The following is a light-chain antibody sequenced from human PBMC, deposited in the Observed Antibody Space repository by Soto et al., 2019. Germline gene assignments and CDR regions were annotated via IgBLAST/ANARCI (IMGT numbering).Light chain of an antibody. V-gene: IGKV3-11*01. CDR3: QQRSTGT. J-gene: IGKJ4*01. CDR2: DAS. CDR1: QSISNF. Sequence: EIVLTQSPVTLSLSPGGRATLSCRASQSISNFLAWYQQKPGQAPRLLIYDASNRATGIPGRFSGSGSGTDFTLTISSLEPEDFAVYHCQQRSTGTFGGGTKV.